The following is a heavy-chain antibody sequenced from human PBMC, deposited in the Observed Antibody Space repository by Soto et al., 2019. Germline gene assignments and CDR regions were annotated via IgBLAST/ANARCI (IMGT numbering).Heavy chain of an antibody. D-gene: IGHD3-3*01. Sequence: SETLSLTFTVSGGSTSSGDYSWSWVRQSPGKGLEWIGHIYNSGITYYNPSLKSRVVISIDTSRNQFSLRLNSLTAADRAVYFCARGVTVFGLVSRFWFDPWGQGTVVTVSS. CDR2: IYNSGIT. J-gene: IGHJ5*02. V-gene: IGHV4-30-4*01. CDR3: ARGVTVFGLVSRFWFDP. CDR1: GGSTSSGDYS.